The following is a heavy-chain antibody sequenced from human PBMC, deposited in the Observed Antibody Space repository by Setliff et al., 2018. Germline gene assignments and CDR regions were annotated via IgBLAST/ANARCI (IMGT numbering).Heavy chain of an antibody. J-gene: IGHJ4*02. CDR2: IHPGDSDI. CDR3: AVLQVPLAAPAHFEF. V-gene: IGHV5-51*01. Sequence: GESLKISCKGSGYRFTNSWIGWVRQMPGKGLEWMGIIHPGDSDIRYGPSFQGQVTISADKSINTAYLQWVDLKASDTAMYYCAVLQVPLAAPAHFEFWGQGTQVTVSS. D-gene: IGHD3-10*01. CDR1: GYRFTNSW.